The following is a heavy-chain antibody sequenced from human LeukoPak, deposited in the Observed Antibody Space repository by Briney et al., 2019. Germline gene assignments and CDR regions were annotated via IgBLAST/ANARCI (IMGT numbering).Heavy chain of an antibody. V-gene: IGHV3-7*01. CDR2: MKQDGSEK. CDR3: ARGRYCSGGGCHYFDY. Sequence: PGGSLRLSCAVSGLTFNSYWMSWVRQAPGKGLEWVANMKQDGSEKFYVDSVKGRFTISRDNAKNSLYLQMNSLRAADTAVFYCARGRYCSGGGCHYFDYWGQGTLVTVSS. CDR1: GLTFNSYW. J-gene: IGHJ4*02. D-gene: IGHD2-15*01.